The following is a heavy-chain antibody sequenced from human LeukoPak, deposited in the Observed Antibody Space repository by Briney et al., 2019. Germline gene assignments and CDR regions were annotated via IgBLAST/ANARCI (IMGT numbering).Heavy chain of an antibody. CDR1: GGSISSYY. D-gene: IGHD3-16*01. CDR2: IYYSGST. CDR3: AAGGGPDAFDI. J-gene: IGHJ3*02. V-gene: IGHV4-59*01. Sequence: PTETLSLTCTVSGGSISSYYWSWIRQPPGKGLEWIGYIYYSGSTNYNPSLKSRVTISVDTSRNQFSLKLSSVTAADTAVYYCAAGGGPDAFDIWGQGTMVTVSS.